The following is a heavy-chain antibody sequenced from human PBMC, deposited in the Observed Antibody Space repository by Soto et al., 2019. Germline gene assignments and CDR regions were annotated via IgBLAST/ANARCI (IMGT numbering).Heavy chain of an antibody. CDR2: INHSGST. J-gene: IGHJ4*02. CDR1: GGSFSGYY. D-gene: IGHD5-12*01. CDR3: VRSYIEPRLFMYPFDS. Sequence: PSETLSLTCAVYGGSFSGYYWTWIRQPPGTGLEWIGEINHSGSTNYNPSLKSRVTISVDTSKNQFSLKLTSLTAADTAVYYCVRSYIEPRLFMYPFDSWGQGTLVTVSS. V-gene: IGHV4-34*01.